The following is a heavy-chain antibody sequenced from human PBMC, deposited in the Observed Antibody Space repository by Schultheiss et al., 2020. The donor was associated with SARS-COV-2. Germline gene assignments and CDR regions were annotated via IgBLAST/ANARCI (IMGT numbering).Heavy chain of an antibody. CDR1: GGSISSYY. J-gene: IGHJ6*02. Sequence: SETLSLTCTVSGGSISSYYWSWIRQPPGKGLEWIGYIYYSGSTIYNPSLQSRVTISVDTSKNQFSLKLSSVTAANTAVYYGARGCLNSSSGFYDDYGRDVWGQGTTVTVSS. CDR3: ARGCLNSSSGFYDDYGRDV. V-gene: IGHV4-59*12. D-gene: IGHD6-13*01. CDR2: IYYSGST.